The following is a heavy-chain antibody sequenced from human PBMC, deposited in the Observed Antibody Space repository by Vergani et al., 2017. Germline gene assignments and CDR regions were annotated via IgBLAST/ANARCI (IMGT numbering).Heavy chain of an antibody. J-gene: IGHJ6*02. CDR2: IFSNDEK. CDR1: GFSLSNARMG. V-gene: IGHV2-26*01. Sequence: QVTLKESGPVLVKPTETLTLTCSVSGFSLSNARMGVSWIRQPPGKALEWLAHIFSNDEKSYSTSLKSRLTISKDTSKSQVVLTMTNMDPVDTATYYCARITGGYDRSFNYYYYGMDVWGQGTTVTVSS. D-gene: IGHD5-12*01. CDR3: ARITGGYDRSFNYYYYGMDV.